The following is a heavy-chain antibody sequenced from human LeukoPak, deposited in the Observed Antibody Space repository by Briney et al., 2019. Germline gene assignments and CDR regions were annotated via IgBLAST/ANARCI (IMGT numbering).Heavy chain of an antibody. CDR1: GDSVSIKSAS. J-gene: IGHJ4*02. CDR2: TYSRSKWFN. D-gene: IGHD1-26*01. V-gene: IGHV6-1*01. CDR3: ARGTGSLDY. Sequence: SQTLSLTCVISGDSVSIKSASWNWIRHSPSRGLEWLGRTYSRSKWFNDYAVSVKSRITINPDTSKNQFSLHLMSVTPDDTAVYYCARGTGSLDYWGQGTLVTVSS.